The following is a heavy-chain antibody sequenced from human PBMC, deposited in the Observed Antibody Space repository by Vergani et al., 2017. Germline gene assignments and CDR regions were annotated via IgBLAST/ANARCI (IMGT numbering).Heavy chain of an antibody. Sequence: QVHLVESGGGVVQPGRSLRLSCVVSGFTSSYYGMHWVRQAPGKALEWVAVISYEGTQKYYADSVKGRFTISRDNSKSTLYLQMNSLRTEDTAVYYCATKSCGTPGCQIGYFREWGQGTLVTVSS. CDR1: GFTSSYYG. J-gene: IGHJ1*01. V-gene: IGHV3-30*03. D-gene: IGHD1-1*01. CDR2: ISYEGTQK. CDR3: ATKSCGTPGCQIGYFRE.